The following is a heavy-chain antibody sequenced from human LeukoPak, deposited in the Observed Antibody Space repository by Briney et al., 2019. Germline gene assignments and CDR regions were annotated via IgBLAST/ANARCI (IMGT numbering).Heavy chain of an antibody. CDR3: ARVYRLYDSSGYYTSSRAFDI. D-gene: IGHD3-22*01. V-gene: IGHV3-53*01. J-gene: IGHJ3*02. Sequence: PGESLRLSCAASGFTVSSNYMSWVRQAPGKGLEWVSVIYSGGSTYYADSVKGRFTISRDNSKNTLYLQMNSLRAEDTAVYYCARVYRLYDSSGYYTSSRAFDIWGQGTMVTVSS. CDR1: GFTVSSNY. CDR2: IYSGGST.